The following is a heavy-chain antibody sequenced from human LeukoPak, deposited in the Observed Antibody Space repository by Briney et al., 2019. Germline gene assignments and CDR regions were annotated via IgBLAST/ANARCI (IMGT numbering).Heavy chain of an antibody. CDR3: ARSPYGYSYGYYDY. V-gene: IGHV4-39*07. D-gene: IGHD5-18*01. CDR2: TYISGST. CDR1: GGSISSTSYY. J-gene: IGHJ4*02. Sequence: PSETLSLTCTVSGGSISSTSYYWGWIRLPPGKGLEWIGSTYISGSTYYNPSLKSRVTISVDTSKNQFSLKLDPVTAADTAVYYCARSPYGYSYGYYDYWGQGTLVTVSS.